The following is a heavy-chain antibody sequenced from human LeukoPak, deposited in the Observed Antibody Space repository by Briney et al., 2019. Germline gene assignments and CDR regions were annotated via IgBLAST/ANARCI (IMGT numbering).Heavy chain of an antibody. Sequence: GGSLRLSFAASGFTFSFYGMHWVRQAPGKGLEWVAFIRHDGSNIYYADSVKGRFTISRDLQMNSLIVEDTAVYYCAKTGFQWGDYFYYMDVWGKGTTVTVSS. D-gene: IGHD1-14*01. CDR2: IRHDGSNI. V-gene: IGHV3-30*02. J-gene: IGHJ6*03. CDR1: GFTFSFYG. CDR3: AKTGFQWGDYFYYMDV.